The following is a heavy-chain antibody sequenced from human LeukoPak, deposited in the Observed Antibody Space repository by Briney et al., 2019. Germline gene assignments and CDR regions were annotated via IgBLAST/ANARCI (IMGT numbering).Heavy chain of an antibody. J-gene: IGHJ4*02. V-gene: IGHV4-39*07. Sequence: SETLSLTCTVSGGSISSSSYYWGWIRQPPGKGLEWIGSIYYSGSTYYNPSLKSRVTISVDTSKNQFSLKLSSVTAADTAVYYCARVLVRGDSIDYWGQGTLVTVSS. CDR2: IYYSGST. CDR1: GGSISSSSYY. CDR3: ARVLVRGDSIDY. D-gene: IGHD3-10*01.